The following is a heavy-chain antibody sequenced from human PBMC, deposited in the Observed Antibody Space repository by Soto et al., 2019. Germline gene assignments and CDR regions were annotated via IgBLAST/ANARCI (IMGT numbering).Heavy chain of an antibody. CDR1: GVTVSSNY. CDR2: IYSGGST. V-gene: IGHV3-66*04. J-gene: IGHJ4*02. D-gene: IGHD5-18*01. Sequence: EVQLVESGGGLVQPGGSLRLSCAASGVTVSSNYMSWVRQAPGKGLEWVSVIYSGGSTYYADSVKGRFTISRDNSKNTLHLQMNSVGAEDRSVYYCARHGYDYGGGYFDYWGQGTLVTVSS. CDR3: ARHGYDYGGGYFDY.